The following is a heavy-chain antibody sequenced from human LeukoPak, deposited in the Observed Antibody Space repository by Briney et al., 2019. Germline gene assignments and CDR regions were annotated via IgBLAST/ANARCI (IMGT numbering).Heavy chain of an antibody. J-gene: IGHJ4*02. D-gene: IGHD2-15*01. CDR2: IIPIFGTA. Sequence: ASVKASCKASGGTFSSYAISWVRQAPGQGLEWMGRIIPIFGTANYAQKFQGRVTITTDESTSTAYMELSSLRSEDTAVYYCAGLGYCSGGSCYLPDYWGQGTLVTVSS. CDR1: GGTFSSYA. V-gene: IGHV1-69*05. CDR3: AGLGYCSGGSCYLPDY.